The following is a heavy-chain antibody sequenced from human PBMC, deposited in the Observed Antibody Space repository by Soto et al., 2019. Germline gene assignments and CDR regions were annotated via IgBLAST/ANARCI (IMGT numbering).Heavy chain of an antibody. V-gene: IGHV1-69*06. CDR1: GGTFSSHA. CDR3: ARSGYSSSWYYAFDY. CDR2: IIPIFGTA. D-gene: IGHD6-13*01. J-gene: IGHJ4*02. Sequence: ASVKVSCKASGGTFSSHAISWVRQAPGQGLEWMGGIIPIFGTANYAQKFQGRVTITADKSTSTAYMELSSLRSEDTAVYYCARSGYSSSWYYAFDYWGQGTLVTVSS.